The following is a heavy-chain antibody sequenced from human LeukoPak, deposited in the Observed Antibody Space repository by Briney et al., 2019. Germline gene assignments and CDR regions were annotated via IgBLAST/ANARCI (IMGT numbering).Heavy chain of an antibody. CDR2: IYTSGST. J-gene: IGHJ4*02. V-gene: IGHV4-61*02. CDR3: ARVTTGGYYNC. Sequence: PSETLSLTCSVSGGSISSGSYYWGWIRQPAGKGLEWIGRIYTSGSTNYNPSLKSRVTMSFDASNNQFSLGLSSVTAADTAVYYCARVTTGGYYNCWGQGTLVTVSS. D-gene: IGHD3-22*01. CDR1: GGSISSGSYY.